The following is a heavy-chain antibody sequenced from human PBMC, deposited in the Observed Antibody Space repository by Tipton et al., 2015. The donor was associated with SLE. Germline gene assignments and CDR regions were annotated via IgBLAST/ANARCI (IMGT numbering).Heavy chain of an antibody. V-gene: IGHV1-69*06. CDR1: GGTFSSSA. CDR2: IIPMFGTA. J-gene: IGHJ4*02. CDR3: AGTYYYDRSGYTYFHY. D-gene: IGHD3-22*01. Sequence: QSGPEVKKPGSSMKVSCKASGGTFSSSAISWVRQAPGQGLEWMGGIIPMFGTANYAQKFQGRVTITADKSTNTAYMELSSLRSEDTAVYYCAGTYYYDRSGYTYFHYWGQGSLVTVSS.